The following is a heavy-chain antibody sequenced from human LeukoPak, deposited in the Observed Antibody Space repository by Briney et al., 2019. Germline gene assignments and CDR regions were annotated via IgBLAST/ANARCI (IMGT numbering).Heavy chain of an antibody. J-gene: IGHJ5*02. CDR1: GGSISSYY. Sequence: SETLSLTCTVSGGSISSYYWSWIRQPPGKGLEWIGYIYYSGSTNYNPSLKSRVTISVDTSKNQFSLKLSSVTAADTAVYYCARGDSSGYYWFDPWGQGTLVTVSS. V-gene: IGHV4-59*01. CDR3: ARGDSSGYYWFDP. D-gene: IGHD3-22*01. CDR2: IYYSGST.